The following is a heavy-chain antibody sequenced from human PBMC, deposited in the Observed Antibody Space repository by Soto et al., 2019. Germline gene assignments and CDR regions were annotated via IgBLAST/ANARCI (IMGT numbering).Heavy chain of an antibody. CDR1: GFTFRSFG. V-gene: IGHV3-30*03. J-gene: IGHJ5*02. Sequence: GGSLRLSCEASGFTFRSFGMHWVRQTPDKGLEWVSVISPDGSSQDYADSVKGRFFTSRDNSKNTLHLQMTSLRPEDTAVYYCASSSTVLLPTTMPGLFDPWGQGTLVIVSS. CDR3: ASSSTVLLPTTMPGLFDP. CDR2: ISPDGSSQ. D-gene: IGHD2-2*01.